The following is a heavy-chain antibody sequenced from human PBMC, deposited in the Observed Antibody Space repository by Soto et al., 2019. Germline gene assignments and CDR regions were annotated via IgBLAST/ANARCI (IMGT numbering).Heavy chain of an antibody. CDR3: ARERSSGVAGTRFDY. CDR2: IYHSGST. D-gene: IGHD6-19*01. V-gene: IGHV4-30-2*01. CDR1: GGSISSGGYS. Sequence: SETLSLTCAVSGGSISSGGYSWSWIRQPPGKGLEYIGYIYHSGSTYYNPSLKSRVTISVDRSKNQFSLKLSSVTAADTAVYYCARERSSGVAGTRFDYWGQGTLVTVSS. J-gene: IGHJ4*02.